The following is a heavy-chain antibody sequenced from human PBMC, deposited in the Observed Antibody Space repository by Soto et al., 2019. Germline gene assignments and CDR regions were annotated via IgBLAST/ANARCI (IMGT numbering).Heavy chain of an antibody. CDR2: IGTAGDT. J-gene: IGHJ4*02. CDR1: GFTFSSHG. Sequence: PGGSLRLSCAASGFTFSSHGMHWVRQAPGKGLEWVSAIGTAGDTYYPGSVKGRFTISRENAKNSLYLQMNSLRAEDTAVYYCARGLAFGYSYGFFDYWGQGTLVTVSS. D-gene: IGHD5-18*01. CDR3: ARGLAFGYSYGFFDY. V-gene: IGHV3-13*01.